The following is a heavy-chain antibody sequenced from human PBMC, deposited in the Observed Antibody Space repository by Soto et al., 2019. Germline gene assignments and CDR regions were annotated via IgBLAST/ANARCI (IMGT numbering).Heavy chain of an antibody. V-gene: IGHV4-59*01. CDR1: GGSISSYY. Sequence: ASETLSLTCTVSGGSISSYYWSWIRQPPGKGLEWIGYIYYSGSTNYNPSLKSRVTISVDTSKNQLSLKMSTVTTADTAVYYCARRRIVATEFDSWGQGTLVTVSS. CDR3: ARRRIVATEFDS. D-gene: IGHD5-12*01. CDR2: IYYSGST. J-gene: IGHJ4*02.